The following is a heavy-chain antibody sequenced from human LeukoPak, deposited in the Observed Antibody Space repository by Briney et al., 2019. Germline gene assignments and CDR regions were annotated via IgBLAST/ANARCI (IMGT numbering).Heavy chain of an antibody. V-gene: IGHV1-2*06. CDR2: INPNSGGT. CDR3: AATSYQLLSPLDP. D-gene: IGHD2-2*01. Sequence: ASVKVSCKASGYTFTGYYMHWVRQAPGQGFEWMGRINPNSGGTNYAQKFQGRVTMTRDTSISTAYMELSRLRSDDTAVYYCAATSYQLLSPLDPWGQGTLVTVSS. CDR1: GYTFTGYY. J-gene: IGHJ5*02.